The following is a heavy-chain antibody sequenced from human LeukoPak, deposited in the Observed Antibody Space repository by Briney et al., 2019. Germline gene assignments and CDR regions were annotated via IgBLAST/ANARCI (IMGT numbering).Heavy chain of an antibody. V-gene: IGHV1-46*01. CDR3: GRSLEQWLRRVVWFDP. D-gene: IGHD6-19*01. J-gene: IGHJ5*02. Sequence: ASVKVSCKASGYTFTSYYMHWVRQAPGQGLEWMGIINPSGGNTTYAQKFQGRVPITRETSTSTVYMERTALRSEDTAVYYCGRSLEQWLRRVVWFDPWGQGTLVTVSS. CDR1: GYTFTSYY. CDR2: INPSGGNT.